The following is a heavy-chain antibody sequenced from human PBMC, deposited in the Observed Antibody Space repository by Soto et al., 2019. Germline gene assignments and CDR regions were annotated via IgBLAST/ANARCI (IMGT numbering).Heavy chain of an antibody. CDR1: GGSISSYY. CDR3: AREYCSGGSCYEVAYLDY. CDR2: IYYSGST. J-gene: IGHJ4*02. Sequence: SETLSLTCTVSGGSISSYYWRWIRQPPGKGLEWIGYIYYSGSTNYNPSLKSRVTISVDTSKNQFSLKLSSVTAADTAVYYCAREYCSGGSCYEVAYLDYWGQGILVSVSS. D-gene: IGHD2-15*01. V-gene: IGHV4-59*01.